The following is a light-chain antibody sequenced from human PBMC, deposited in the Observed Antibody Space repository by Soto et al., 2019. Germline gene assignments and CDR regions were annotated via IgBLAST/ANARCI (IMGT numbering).Light chain of an antibody. V-gene: IGKV3-20*01. Sequence: EIVLTQSPGTLPLSPGERATLSCRASQSVSSSYLAWYQQKPGQAPRLLIYGASSRATSIPDRFSGSGSGTDFTLTISRLEPEDFAVYYCEEYYSSPALTFGGGTKVESK. J-gene: IGKJ4*01. CDR2: GAS. CDR1: QSVSSSY. CDR3: EEYYSSPALT.